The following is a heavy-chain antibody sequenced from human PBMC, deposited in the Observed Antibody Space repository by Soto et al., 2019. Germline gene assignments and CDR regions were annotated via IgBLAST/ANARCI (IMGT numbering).Heavy chain of an antibody. J-gene: IGHJ4*02. D-gene: IGHD1-1*01. V-gene: IGHV3-33*01. CDR3: ARAGGTGTTGGTFDY. CDR2: IWYDGSNK. CDR1: GFTFTGFG. Sequence: QVQLVESGGGVVQPGRSLRLSCAASGFTFTGFGMHWVRQAPGKGLEWVAVIWYDGSNKYYADSVKGRFTISRDNSKNTLYLQMDSLRVEDTAVYYCARAGGTGTTGGTFDYWGLGTLVTVSS.